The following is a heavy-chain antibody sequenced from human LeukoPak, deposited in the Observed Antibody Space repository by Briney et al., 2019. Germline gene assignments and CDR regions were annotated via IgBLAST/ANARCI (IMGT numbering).Heavy chain of an antibody. Sequence: GGSLRLSCAASGFTFSSYTMNWVRQAPGKGLEWVAVISYDGNNKYYADSVKGRFTISRDNSKNTLYLQMNSLRAEDTAVYYCARREVDYWGQGTLVTVSS. CDR1: GFTFSSYT. CDR3: ARREVDY. V-gene: IGHV3-30-3*01. J-gene: IGHJ4*02. CDR2: ISYDGNNK.